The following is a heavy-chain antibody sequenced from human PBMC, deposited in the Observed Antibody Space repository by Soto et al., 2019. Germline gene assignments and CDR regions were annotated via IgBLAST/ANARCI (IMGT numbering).Heavy chain of an antibody. D-gene: IGHD3-22*01. Sequence: EVPLVESGGGLVQPGGSLRLSCAASGFTVSSNYMSWVRQAPGKGLEWVSVIYRGGTTYYADSVKGRFTISRDNSKNTRYLQMNSLRAEDTAVYYCARNGDSSDYRGWFDPWGQGTLVTVSS. CDR2: IYRGGTT. CDR3: ARNGDSSDYRGWFDP. V-gene: IGHV3-66*01. CDR1: GFTVSSNY. J-gene: IGHJ5*02.